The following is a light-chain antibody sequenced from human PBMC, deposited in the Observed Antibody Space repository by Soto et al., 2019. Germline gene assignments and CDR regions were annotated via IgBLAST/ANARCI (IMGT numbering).Light chain of an antibody. Sequence: DIQITQSPSSLSASVGDRVTIACRASQNISNYLNWYQQKPGKAPKLLIYAASSLQSGVPSRFSGSGSGADFTLTFSSMQPEDFANYYCQQSYSNPLTFGGGTKVDIK. J-gene: IGKJ4*01. CDR1: QNISNY. CDR3: QQSYSNPLT. V-gene: IGKV1-39*01. CDR2: AAS.